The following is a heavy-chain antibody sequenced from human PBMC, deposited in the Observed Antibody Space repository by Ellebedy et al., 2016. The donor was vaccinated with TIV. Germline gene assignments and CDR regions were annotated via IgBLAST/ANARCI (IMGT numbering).Heavy chain of an antibody. CDR1: GFTFSRNA. CDR3: AKSPKEYQLLYGAWGFDY. CDR2: INANGVST. V-gene: IGHV3-64D*06. D-gene: IGHD2-2*02. Sequence: GESLKISCAASGFTFSRNAMTWVRQAPGKGLEYVSVINANGVSTSYADSVKGRFTISRDNSKNTLYLQMRGLRAEDAAVYYCAKSPKEYQLLYGAWGFDYWGQGTLVTVSS. J-gene: IGHJ4*02.